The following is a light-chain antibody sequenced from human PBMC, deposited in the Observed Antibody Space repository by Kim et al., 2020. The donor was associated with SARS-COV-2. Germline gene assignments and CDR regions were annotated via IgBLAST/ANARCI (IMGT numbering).Light chain of an antibody. Sequence: GVPDRYSGSKSGNTASLTISGLQPEDEAEYYCSSYKRNPNNELFGGGTQLTVL. J-gene: IGLJ2*01. V-gene: IGLV2-18*02. CDR3: SSYKRNPNNEL.